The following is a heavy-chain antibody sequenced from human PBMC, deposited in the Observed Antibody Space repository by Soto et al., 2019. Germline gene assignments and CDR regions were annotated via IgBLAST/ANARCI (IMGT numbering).Heavy chain of an antibody. CDR3: AAGIPPDY. D-gene: IGHD2-21*01. J-gene: IGHJ4*02. V-gene: IGHV3-23*01. CDR1: VFTFSSYA. CDR2: ISGSGGST. Sequence: EVQLLESGGGLVQPGGSLRLSCAASVFTFSSYAMSWVRQAPGKGLEWVSRISGSGGSTYYADSVKGRFNISRDKSKNTLYLQMNSRRAVETAVDYCAAGIPPDYWGQGTLVTVSS.